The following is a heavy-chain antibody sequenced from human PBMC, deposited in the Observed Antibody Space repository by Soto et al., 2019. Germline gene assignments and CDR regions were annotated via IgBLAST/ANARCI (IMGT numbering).Heavy chain of an antibody. Sequence: QVQLVQSGTEVKKPGASVKVSCKASGYTFRSYGLSWVRQAPGQGLEWMGWISGYDGNTHYAQKLQGRVTMTTDTPTSTSHIALRTRKSYGTGIYYCTRASRFGQFGGFDTCGQRTLVKVSS. CDR2: ISGYDGNT. CDR1: GYTFRSYG. V-gene: IGHV1-18*01. D-gene: IGHD3-10*01. J-gene: IGHJ5*02. CDR3: TRASRFGQFGGFDT.